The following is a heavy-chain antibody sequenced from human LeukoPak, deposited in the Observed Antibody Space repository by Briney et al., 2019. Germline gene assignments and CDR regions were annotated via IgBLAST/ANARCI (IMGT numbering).Heavy chain of an antibody. J-gene: IGHJ4*02. D-gene: IGHD3-3*01. CDR2: IKSKTDGGTT. CDR1: GFTFSNAW. CDR3: TTDDITIFVPDY. V-gene: IGHV3-15*01. Sequence: GGSLRLSCAASGFTFSNAWMSWVRQAPGKGLEWVGRIKSKTDGGTTDYAAPVKGRFTISRDDSKNTLYLQVNSLKTEDTAVYYCTTDDITIFVPDYWGQGTLVTVSS.